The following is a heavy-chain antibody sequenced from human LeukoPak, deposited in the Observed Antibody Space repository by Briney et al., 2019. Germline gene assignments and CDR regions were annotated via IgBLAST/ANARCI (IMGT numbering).Heavy chain of an antibody. D-gene: IGHD4-23*01. Sequence: GGSLRLSCAASGFTFSSYWMNWVHQAPGKGLVWVSRIASDGSSTTYADSVKGRFSISRDNAKNTLYLQMYSLRVEDTAVYYCARGRPHGNDYWGQGTLVTVSS. CDR1: GFTFSSYW. CDR2: IASDGSST. V-gene: IGHV3-74*01. CDR3: ARGRPHGNDY. J-gene: IGHJ4*02.